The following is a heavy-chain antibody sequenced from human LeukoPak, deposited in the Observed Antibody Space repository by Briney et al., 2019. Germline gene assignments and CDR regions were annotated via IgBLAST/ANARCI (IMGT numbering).Heavy chain of an antibody. V-gene: IGHV4-59*01. Sequence: SETLSLTCTVSGGSISSYYWSWIRQPPGKGLEWIGYIYYSGSTNYNPSLKSRVTISVDTSKNQFSLKLSSVTAADTAVYYCARDNAGYDSSGYYPYWYFDLWGRGTLVTVSS. J-gene: IGHJ2*01. D-gene: IGHD3-22*01. CDR1: GGSISSYY. CDR2: IYYSGST. CDR3: ARDNAGYDSSGYYPYWYFDL.